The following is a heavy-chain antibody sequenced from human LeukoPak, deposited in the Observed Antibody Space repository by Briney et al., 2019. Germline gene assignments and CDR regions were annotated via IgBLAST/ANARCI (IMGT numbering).Heavy chain of an antibody. CDR2: IKNKTNGGTT. J-gene: IGHJ4*02. CDR3: GVADVLQWSSDAGN. D-gene: IGHD3-3*01. Sequence: PGGSLRLSCAASGFIFSSAWMTWVRQAPGKGLEWVGHIKNKTNGGTTDYAAPVKGRFIISRDDSKNTLYLQMNSLRTEDTAVYYCGVADVLQWSSDAGNWGQGTLVTVPS. V-gene: IGHV3-15*01. CDR1: GFIFSSAW.